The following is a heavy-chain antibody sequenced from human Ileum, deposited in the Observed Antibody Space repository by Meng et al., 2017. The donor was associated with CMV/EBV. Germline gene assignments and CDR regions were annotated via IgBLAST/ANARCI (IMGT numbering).Heavy chain of an antibody. CDR2: ISFGGTNK. Sequence: GESLKISCAASGFTFTGYAMHWVRQAPGKGLEWVAVISFGGTNKYYADFVKGRFSISRDNSKNTLYLQMNSLRAEDTAVYYCARGGSGWYYGDYWGQGTLVTVSS. J-gene: IGHJ4*02. CDR1: GFTFTGYA. D-gene: IGHD6-19*01. CDR3: ARGGSGWYYGDY. V-gene: IGHV3-30*04.